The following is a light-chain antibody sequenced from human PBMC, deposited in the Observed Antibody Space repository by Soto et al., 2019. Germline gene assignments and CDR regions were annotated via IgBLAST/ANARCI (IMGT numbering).Light chain of an antibody. V-gene: IGKV1-39*01. CDR2: GSF. CDR1: QSISSF. Sequence: DIQMTQSPSSLSVSVGDRVTITCRASQSISSFLHWFQKKPGKAPNLLIFGSFNLQSGVPSRFSGSGSGTDFTLTITSLQPEDSATYYCQQSYTSPYTFGQGTKPEI. CDR3: QQSYTSPYT. J-gene: IGKJ2*01.